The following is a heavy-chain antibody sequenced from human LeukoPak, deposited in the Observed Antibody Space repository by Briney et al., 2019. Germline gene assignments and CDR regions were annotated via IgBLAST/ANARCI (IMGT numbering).Heavy chain of an antibody. CDR3: AGPSSSWYADAFDI. J-gene: IGHJ3*02. CDR2: INPNSGGT. Sequence: GASVKVSRKASGYTFTGYYMHWVRQAPGQGLEWMGWINPNSGGTNYAQKFQGRVTMTRDTSISTAYMELSRLRSDDTAVYYCAGPSSSWYADAFDIWGQGTMVTVSS. V-gene: IGHV1-2*02. CDR1: GYTFTGYY. D-gene: IGHD6-13*01.